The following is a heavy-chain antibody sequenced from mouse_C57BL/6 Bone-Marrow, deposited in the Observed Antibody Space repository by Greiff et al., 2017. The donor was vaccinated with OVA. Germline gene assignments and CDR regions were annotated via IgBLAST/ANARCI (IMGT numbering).Heavy chain of an antibody. CDR1: GYTSTNYW. CDR2: IARSDSYT. Sequence: QVELQQSGPELVKPGDSVKLSCKATGYTSTNYWMQWVKQRTGQGIEWTGEIARSDSYTNYNQKFKGKDTLTLDTSSCTAYMQFRSLTSEDSAVFYCASAVFAYWGQWTLVSVSA. J-gene: IGHJ3*01. V-gene: IGHV1-50*01. CDR3: ASAVFAY.